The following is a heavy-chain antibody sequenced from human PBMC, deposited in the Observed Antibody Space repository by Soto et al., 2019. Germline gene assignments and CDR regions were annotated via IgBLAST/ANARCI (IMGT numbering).Heavy chain of an antibody. Sequence: GGSLRLSCAASGFTFSSYGMHWVRQAPGKGLEWVAVIWYDGSNKYYADSVKGRFTISRENSKNTLYLQMNSLRAEDTAVYYCARAGDVDIVATIENWFDPWGQGTLVTVSS. CDR2: IWYDGSNK. V-gene: IGHV3-33*01. CDR3: ARAGDVDIVATIENWFDP. J-gene: IGHJ5*02. D-gene: IGHD5-12*01. CDR1: GFTFSSYG.